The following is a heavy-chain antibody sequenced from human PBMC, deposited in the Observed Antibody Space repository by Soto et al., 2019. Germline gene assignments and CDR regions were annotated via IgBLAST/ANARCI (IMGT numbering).Heavy chain of an antibody. CDR1: GGTFSSYA. CDR2: IIPIFGTA. J-gene: IGHJ4*02. V-gene: IGHV1-69*06. Sequence: QVQLVQSGAEVKKPGSSVKVSCKASGGTFSSYAISCVRQAPGQGLEWMGGIIPIFGTANYAQKFQGRVTITADKSTSTAYMELSSLRSEDTAVYYCARGRRITIFGVVIPFFDYWGQGTLVTVSS. CDR3: ARGRRITIFGVVIPFFDY. D-gene: IGHD3-3*01.